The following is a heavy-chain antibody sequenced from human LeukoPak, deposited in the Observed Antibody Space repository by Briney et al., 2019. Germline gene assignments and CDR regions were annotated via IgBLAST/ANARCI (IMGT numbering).Heavy chain of an antibody. Sequence: GGSLRLSCAASGFTFSSYAMSWVRQAPGKGLEWVAVISYDGSNKYYADSVKGRFTISRDNPKNTLYLQMNSLRAGDTAVYYCAKGSYDRSGYYYYYFAYWGQGTQVTVSS. CDR3: AKGSYDRSGYYYYYFAY. J-gene: IGHJ4*02. CDR2: ISYDGSNK. V-gene: IGHV3-30*18. D-gene: IGHD3-22*01. CDR1: GFTFSSYA.